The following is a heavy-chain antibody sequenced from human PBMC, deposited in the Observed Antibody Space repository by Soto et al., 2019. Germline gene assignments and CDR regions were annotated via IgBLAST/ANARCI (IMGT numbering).Heavy chain of an antibody. V-gene: IGHV5-10-1*01. Sequence: GESLKISCKGSGYSFAGYWITWVRQKPGKGLEWMGRIDPSDSQTYYSPSFRGHVTISVTKSTTTVFLQWSSLRASDTAMYYCARQIYDSDTGPNFQYYFDSWGQGTPVTVSS. CDR2: IDPSDSQT. J-gene: IGHJ4*02. D-gene: IGHD3-22*01. CDR1: GYSFAGYW. CDR3: ARQIYDSDTGPNFQYYFDS.